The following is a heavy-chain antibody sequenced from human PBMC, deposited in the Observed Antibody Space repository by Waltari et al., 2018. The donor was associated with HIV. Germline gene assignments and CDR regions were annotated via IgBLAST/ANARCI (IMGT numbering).Heavy chain of an antibody. CDR3: ARHSSSWYTPSRRNWYFDL. J-gene: IGHJ2*01. CDR2: IYYSGST. CDR1: GGSISSRSYY. V-gene: IGHV4-39*01. D-gene: IGHD6-13*01. Sequence: QLQLQESGPGLVKPSETLSLTCTVSGGSISSRSYYWGWIRPPPGKGLEWIGSIYYSGSTYYNPSLKSRVTISVDTSKNQFSLKLSSVTAADTAVYYCARHSSSWYTPSRRNWYFDLWGRGTLVTVSS.